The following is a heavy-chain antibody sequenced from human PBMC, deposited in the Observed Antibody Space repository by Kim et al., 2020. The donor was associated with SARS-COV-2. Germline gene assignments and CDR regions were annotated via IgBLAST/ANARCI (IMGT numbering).Heavy chain of an antibody. V-gene: IGHV3-7*01. CDR2: IKHDGTEK. CDR3: ARGRGLDS. CDR1: GFTFSDNW. Sequence: GGSLRLSCAASGFTFSDNWMTWISQAPGKGLEWVANIKHDGTEKYYVNSVKGRFTVSRDNARKSVYLQMNSLRAEGTAVYYCARGRGLDSWGQGTLVTVSS. J-gene: IGHJ4*02.